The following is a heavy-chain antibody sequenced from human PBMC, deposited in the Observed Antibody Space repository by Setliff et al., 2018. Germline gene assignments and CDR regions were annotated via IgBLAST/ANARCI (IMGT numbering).Heavy chain of an antibody. CDR2: IYYSGST. Sequence: SETLSLTCTVSGGSISSSSYYWGWIRQPPGKGLEWIGSIYYSGSTYYNPSLKSRVTILEDTSKNQFSLKLTSVTAADTAVYYCARDAGDGYGVDAYAGGASDIWGQGTVVTVSS. D-gene: IGHD4-17*01. CDR1: GGSISSSSYY. J-gene: IGHJ3*02. V-gene: IGHV4-39*07. CDR3: ARDAGDGYGVDAYAGGASDI.